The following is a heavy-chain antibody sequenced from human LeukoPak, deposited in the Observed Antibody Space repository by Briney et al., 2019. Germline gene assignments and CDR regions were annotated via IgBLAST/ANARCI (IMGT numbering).Heavy chain of an antibody. J-gene: IGHJ4*02. D-gene: IGHD6-19*01. V-gene: IGHV1-3*03. CDR2: INAGNGNT. Sequence: ASVKVSCKASGYTFTSYAMHWVRQAPGQRLEWMGWINAGNGNTKYSQEFQGRVTITRDTSASTAYMELSSLRSEDMAVYYCARDLGGSVAGPLYYWGQGTLVTVSS. CDR1: GYTFTSYA. CDR3: ARDLGGSVAGPLYY.